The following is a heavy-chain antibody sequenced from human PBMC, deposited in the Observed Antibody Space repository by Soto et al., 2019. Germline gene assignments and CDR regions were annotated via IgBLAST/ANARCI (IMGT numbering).Heavy chain of an antibody. CDR2: MNPNSGNT. J-gene: IGHJ6*02. V-gene: IGHV1-8*01. Sequence: QVQLVQSGAEVKKPGASVKVSCKASGYTFTSYDINWGRQATGQGLEWMRWMNPNSGNTGYAQKFQGRGTMTRSTSISTAYMERSSLRSEDTAVDYCASEITTRGMDGWGQGTRVTVSS. CDR1: GYTFTSYD. CDR3: ASEITTRGMDG. D-gene: IGHD1-1*01.